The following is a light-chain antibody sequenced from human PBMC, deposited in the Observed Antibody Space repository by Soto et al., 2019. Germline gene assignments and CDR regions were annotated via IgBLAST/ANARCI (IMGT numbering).Light chain of an antibody. V-gene: IGLV1-47*01. Sequence: QSVLTQPPSASGTPGQKVTISCSGSSSNIGSNHVYWYQQFPGSAPRLLIYRSDQRPSGVPDRFSGSKSGTSASLAISGLRSEDEADYYCAAWDDSLSALLFVGGTKLTLL. J-gene: IGLJ2*01. CDR3: AAWDDSLSALL. CDR2: RSD. CDR1: SSNIGSNH.